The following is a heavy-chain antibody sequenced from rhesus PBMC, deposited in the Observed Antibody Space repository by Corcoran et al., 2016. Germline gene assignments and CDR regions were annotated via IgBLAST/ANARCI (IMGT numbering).Heavy chain of an antibody. Sequence: EVQLVESGGGLVQPGGSLRLSCAASGFTFSSYGMSWVRQAPGKGLVGVYYISNGGGSTYYAESEKGRITISRDNSENTLYLQMNSLRAEDTAVYYCAKENSYSGSWNRGPFDYWGQGVLVTVSS. J-gene: IGHJ4*01. CDR1: GFTFSSYG. CDR3: AKENSYSGSWNRGPFDY. D-gene: IGHD6-25*01. CDR2: ISNGGGST. V-gene: IGHV3S5*01.